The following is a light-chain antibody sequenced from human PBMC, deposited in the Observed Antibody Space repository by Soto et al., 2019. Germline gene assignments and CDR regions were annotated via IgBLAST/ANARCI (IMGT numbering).Light chain of an antibody. CDR1: SSDVGGYTY. J-gene: IGLJ1*01. CDR3: CSYAGSYTYV. V-gene: IGLV2-11*01. CDR2: DVT. Sequence: QSALTQPRSVSGSPGQSVTLSCTGNSSDVGGYTYVSWYQQHPGKAPKLIIYDVTERPSGVPARFSGSKSGNTASLTISGLQAEDEADYYCCSYAGSYTYVFGTGTKVTVL.